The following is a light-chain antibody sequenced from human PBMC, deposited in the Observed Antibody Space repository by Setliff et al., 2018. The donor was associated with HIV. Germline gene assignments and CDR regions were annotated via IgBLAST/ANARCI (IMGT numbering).Light chain of an antibody. Sequence: QSALTQPASVSGSPGQSITISCTGTSSDVGGYNYVSWYQQHPGKAPKLRIYDVSNRPSGGSNRFSGSKSGNTASLTISGLQAEDEADYYCSSYTSTSTLLVFGTGTKVTVL. CDR1: SSDVGGYNY. CDR3: SSYTSTSTLLV. J-gene: IGLJ1*01. V-gene: IGLV2-14*03. CDR2: DVS.